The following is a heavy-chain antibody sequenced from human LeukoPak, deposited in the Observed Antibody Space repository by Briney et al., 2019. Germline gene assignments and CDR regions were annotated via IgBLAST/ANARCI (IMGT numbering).Heavy chain of an antibody. Sequence: SQTLSLTCTVSGGSISSGDYYWSWIRQPPGKGLEWIGYIYYSGSTYYNPSLKSRVTISVDTSKNQFSLKLSSVTAADTAVYYCARHSIPVISQWSGYFQHWGQGTLVTVSS. CDR2: IYYSGST. CDR3: ARHSIPVISQWSGYFQH. CDR1: GGSISSGDYY. D-gene: IGHD2-21*01. V-gene: IGHV4-30-4*01. J-gene: IGHJ1*01.